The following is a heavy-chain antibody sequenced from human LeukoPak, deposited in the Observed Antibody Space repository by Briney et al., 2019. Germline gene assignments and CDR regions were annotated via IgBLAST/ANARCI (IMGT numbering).Heavy chain of an antibody. Sequence: TGGSLRLSCAASGFTFSSYAMHWVRQAPGKGLEWVAVISYDGSNKYYADSVKGRFTISRDNSKNTLYLQMNSLRADDTAVYYCAKDANYYGLGSYLDYWGQGTLVTVSS. CDR3: AKDANYYGLGSYLDY. CDR1: GFTFSSYA. D-gene: IGHD3-10*01. V-gene: IGHV3-30-3*01. CDR2: ISYDGSNK. J-gene: IGHJ4*02.